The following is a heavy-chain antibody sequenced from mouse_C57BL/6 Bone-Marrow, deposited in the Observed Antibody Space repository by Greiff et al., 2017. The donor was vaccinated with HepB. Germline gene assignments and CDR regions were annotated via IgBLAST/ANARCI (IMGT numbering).Heavy chain of an antibody. CDR2: INYDGSST. CDR3: ARGLLWLEDYAMDY. D-gene: IGHD2-2*01. CDR1: GFTFSDYY. V-gene: IGHV5-16*01. Sequence: EVQRVESEGGLVQPGSSMKLSCTASGFTFSDYYMAWVRQVPEKGLEWVANINYDGSSTYYLDSLKSRFIISRDNAKNILYLQMSSLKSEDTATYYCARGLLWLEDYAMDYWGQGTSVTVSS. J-gene: IGHJ4*01.